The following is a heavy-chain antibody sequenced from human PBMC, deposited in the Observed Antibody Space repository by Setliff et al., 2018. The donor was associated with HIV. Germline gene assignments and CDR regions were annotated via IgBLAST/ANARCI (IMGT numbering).Heavy chain of an antibody. CDR3: AKNWGSRGIWGVFDY. Sequence: PGESLKISCAASGFTFSSDAMTWVRQAPGKGLEWVSVMSGSGGSTYSADSVKGRFSISRDNSKNTLYLQMNSLRAEDTAIYYCAKNWGSRGIWGVFDYWGQGTLVTVSS. CDR2: MSGSGGST. J-gene: IGHJ4*02. D-gene: IGHD7-27*01. CDR1: GFTFSSDA. V-gene: IGHV3-23*01.